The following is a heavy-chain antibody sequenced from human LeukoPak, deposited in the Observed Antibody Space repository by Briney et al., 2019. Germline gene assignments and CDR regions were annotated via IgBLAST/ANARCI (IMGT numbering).Heavy chain of an antibody. CDR3: ARDPITMIVVVPGAFDI. J-gene: IGHJ3*02. CDR1: GFIFSGSA. D-gene: IGHD3-22*01. CDR2: IRSKANSYAT. Sequence: PGGSLRLSCAASGFIFSGSAMHWVRQASGKGLEWVGLIRSKANSYATAYAASVKGRFTISRDNSKNTLYLQMNSLRAEDTAVYYCARDPITMIVVVPGAFDIWGQGTMVTVSS. V-gene: IGHV3-73*01.